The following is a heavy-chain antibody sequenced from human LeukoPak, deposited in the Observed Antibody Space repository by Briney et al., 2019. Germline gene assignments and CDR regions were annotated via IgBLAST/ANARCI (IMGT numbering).Heavy chain of an antibody. V-gene: IGHV4-4*07. CDR1: GGSISSYY. J-gene: IGHJ4*02. Sequence: SETLSLTCTVSGGSISSYYWSWIRQPAGKGLEWIGRIYTSGSTNYNPSLKSRATMSVDTSKNQFSLKLSSVTAADTAVYYCAATYVYDSSGYQLSYWGQGTLVTVSS. CDR3: AATYVYDSSGYQLSY. D-gene: IGHD3-22*01. CDR2: IYTSGST.